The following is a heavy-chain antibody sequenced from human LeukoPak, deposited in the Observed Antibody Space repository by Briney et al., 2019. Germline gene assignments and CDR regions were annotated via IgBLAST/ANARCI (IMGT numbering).Heavy chain of an antibody. Sequence: PGRSLRLSCAASGFTFNTHTMNWVRQAPGKGLEWVANIKQDGSEKYYVDSVKGRFTISRDNAKNSLYLQMNSLRAEDTAVYYCAREETSYYDFWSGYYRSYYYYYGMDVWGQGTTVTVSS. V-gene: IGHV3-7*03. D-gene: IGHD3-3*01. CDR3: AREETSYYDFWSGYYRSYYYYYGMDV. CDR1: GFTFNTHT. J-gene: IGHJ6*02. CDR2: IKQDGSEK.